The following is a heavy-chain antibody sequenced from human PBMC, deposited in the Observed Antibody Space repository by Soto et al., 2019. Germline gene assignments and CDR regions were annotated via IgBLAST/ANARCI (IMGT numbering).Heavy chain of an antibody. J-gene: IGHJ6*02. CDR3: ARLEQLVNYYYYYSMDV. CDR2: IYYSGST. D-gene: IGHD6-13*01. V-gene: IGHV4-39*01. Sequence: SETLSLTCTGSGGSISSSSYYWGWIRQPPGKGLEWIGSIYYSGSTYYNPSLKSRVTISVDTSKNQFSLKLSSVTAADTAVYYCARLEQLVNYYYYYSMDVWGQGTTVAVSS. CDR1: GGSISSSSYY.